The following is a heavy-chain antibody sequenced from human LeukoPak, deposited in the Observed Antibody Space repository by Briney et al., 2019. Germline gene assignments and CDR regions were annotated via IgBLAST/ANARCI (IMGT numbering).Heavy chain of an antibody. CDR3: ARQGTDDYGDYLYYYYYGMDV. J-gene: IGHJ6*02. CDR2: IYPGDSDT. CDR1: GYSFTSYW. Sequence: PGESLKISCKGSGYSFTSYWIGWVRQMPGKGLEWMGIIYPGDSDTRYSPSFQGQVTISADKSISTAYLQWSSLKASDTAMYYRARQGTDDYGDYLYYYYYGMDVWGQGTTVTVSS. V-gene: IGHV5-51*01. D-gene: IGHD4-17*01.